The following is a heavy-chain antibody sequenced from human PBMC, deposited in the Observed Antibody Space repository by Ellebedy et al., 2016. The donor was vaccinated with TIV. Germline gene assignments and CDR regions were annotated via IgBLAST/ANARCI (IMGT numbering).Heavy chain of an antibody. CDR1: GFTFSTYR. V-gene: IGHV3-48*02. D-gene: IGHD3-10*01. Sequence: PGGSLRLSCAASGFTFSTYRMNWVRQAPGKGLEWISYIASRSGIFHYADSVKGRFTISRDNAKNSLYLQVNSLRDEDTAVYYGARGGGSGTYYSFDYWGRGTLVTVSS. J-gene: IGHJ4*02. CDR2: IASRSGIF. CDR3: ARGGGSGTYYSFDY.